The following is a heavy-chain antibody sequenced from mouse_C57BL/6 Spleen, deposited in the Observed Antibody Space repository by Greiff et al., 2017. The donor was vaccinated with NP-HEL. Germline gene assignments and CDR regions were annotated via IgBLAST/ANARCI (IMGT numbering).Heavy chain of an antibody. D-gene: IGHD2-5*01. V-gene: IGHV1-76*01. CDR1: GYTFTDYY. Sequence: VQLQQSGAELVRPGASVKLSCKASGYTFTDYYINWVKQRPGQGLEWIARIYPGSGNTYYNEKFKGKATLTAEKSSSTAYMQLSSLTSEDSAVYFCARHPYSNYWYFDVWGTGTTVTVSS. CDR2: IYPGSGNT. J-gene: IGHJ1*03. CDR3: ARHPYSNYWYFDV.